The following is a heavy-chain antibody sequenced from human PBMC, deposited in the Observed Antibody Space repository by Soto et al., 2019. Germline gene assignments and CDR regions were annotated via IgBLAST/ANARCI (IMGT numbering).Heavy chain of an antibody. Sequence: SETLSLTCAVYGGSFSGYYLSWIRQPPGKGLEWIGEINHSGSTNYNPSLKSRVTISVDTSKNQFSLKLSSVTAADTAVYYCARGTEQWLVSYYYGMDVWGQGTTVTVSS. CDR2: INHSGST. V-gene: IGHV4-34*01. D-gene: IGHD6-19*01. J-gene: IGHJ6*02. CDR3: ARGTEQWLVSYYYGMDV. CDR1: GGSFSGYY.